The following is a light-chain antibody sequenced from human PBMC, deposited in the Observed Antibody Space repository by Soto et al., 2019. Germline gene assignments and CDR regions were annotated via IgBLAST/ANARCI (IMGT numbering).Light chain of an antibody. CDR3: QHYNNWWT. CDR1: QSVSSD. J-gene: IGKJ1*01. CDR2: DAS. V-gene: IGKV3-15*01. Sequence: EIVMTQSPATLSVSPGERATLSCRASQSVSSDLAWYQQKPGQPPRLLIYDASTRATGIPARFSGSGSGTEFTLTISSLQSDDFAGYYCQHYNNWWTFGQGTKVEIK.